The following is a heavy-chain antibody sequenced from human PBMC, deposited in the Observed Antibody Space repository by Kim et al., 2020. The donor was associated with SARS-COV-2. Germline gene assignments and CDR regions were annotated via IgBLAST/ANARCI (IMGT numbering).Heavy chain of an antibody. J-gene: IGHJ4*02. V-gene: IGHV3-7*04. CDR3: TKGTQPTSGLDY. Sequence: KYYVAFVKGRFTISRENAKNSLSLQMNALRTDDTGVYYCTKGTQPTSGLDYWGQGTLVIVSS. D-gene: IGHD3-9*01. CDR2: K.